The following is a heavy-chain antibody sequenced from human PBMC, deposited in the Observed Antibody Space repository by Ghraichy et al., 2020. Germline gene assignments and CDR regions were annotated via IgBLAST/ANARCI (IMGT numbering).Heavy chain of an antibody. CDR3: ARISRYYDFWSDNDAFDI. D-gene: IGHD3-3*01. CDR1: GYTFTSYD. J-gene: IGHJ3*02. V-gene: IGHV1-8*01. CDR2: MNPNSGNT. Sequence: ASVKVSCKASGYTFTSYDINWVRQATGQGLEWMGWMNPNSGNTGYAQKFQGRVTMTRNTSISTAYMELSSLRSEDTAVYYCARISRYYDFWSDNDAFDIWGQGTMVTVSS.